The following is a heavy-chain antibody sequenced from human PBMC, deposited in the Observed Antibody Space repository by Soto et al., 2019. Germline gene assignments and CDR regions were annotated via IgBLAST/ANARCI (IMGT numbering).Heavy chain of an antibody. CDR1: GYTFTRNG. D-gene: IGHD3-22*01. J-gene: IGHJ6*02. CDR3: VKDRDSNSWPSRDV. CDR2: ISPNSGNI. V-gene: IGHV1-18*01. Sequence: GASVKVSCKTSGYTFTRNGISWVRQATGQGLEWMGWISPNSGNIKYAQKLQGRVIMTTDTSTSTAYMELRSLRFDDTAVYYCVKDRDSNSWPSRDVWGPGTTVTVSS.